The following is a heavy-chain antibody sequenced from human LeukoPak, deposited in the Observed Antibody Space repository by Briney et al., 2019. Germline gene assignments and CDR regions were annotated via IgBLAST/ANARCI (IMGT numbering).Heavy chain of an antibody. Sequence: GGSLRLSCAGSGFGFSAYWMTLVRQAPGKGLEWVASIKKDGSEKHFVDSLKSRFTISRDNARNSLFLQMNSLRADDTAVYYCARARSNTNGPHYFDYWGQGTLVTVSS. CDR2: IKKDGSEK. D-gene: IGHD4-11*01. J-gene: IGHJ4*02. CDR3: ARARSNTNGPHYFDY. V-gene: IGHV3-7*01. CDR1: GFGFSAYW.